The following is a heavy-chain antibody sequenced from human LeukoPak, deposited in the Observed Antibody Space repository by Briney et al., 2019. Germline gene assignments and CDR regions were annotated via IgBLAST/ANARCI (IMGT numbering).Heavy chain of an antibody. Sequence: GASLRLSCAASGFTLSSYAMSWVRQAPGKGLEWVSAISGSGGSTYYADSVKGRFTISRDNSKNTLYLQMNSLRAEDTAVYYCAKDLGYMTYYYDSSGYQPAFDYWGQGTLVTVSS. J-gene: IGHJ4*02. CDR3: AKDLGYMTYYYDSSGYQPAFDY. D-gene: IGHD3-22*01. CDR1: GFTLSSYA. CDR2: ISGSGGST. V-gene: IGHV3-23*01.